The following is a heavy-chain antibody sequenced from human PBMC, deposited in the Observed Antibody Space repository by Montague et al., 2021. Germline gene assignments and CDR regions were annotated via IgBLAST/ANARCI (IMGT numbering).Heavy chain of an antibody. CDR3: AREWSAFDF. CDR1: GDSMNTYK. J-gene: IGHJ3*01. D-gene: IGHD1-26*01. CDR2: IYSSGNT. V-gene: IGHV4-59*01. Sequence: SETLSLTCTVSGDSMNTYKWNWIRQPPGKGLEWIGYIYSSGNTNYNPSLTSRSTISVDTSRNKVSLEVRSVTAADPAKYYCAREWSAFDFWGQGTMVTVSS.